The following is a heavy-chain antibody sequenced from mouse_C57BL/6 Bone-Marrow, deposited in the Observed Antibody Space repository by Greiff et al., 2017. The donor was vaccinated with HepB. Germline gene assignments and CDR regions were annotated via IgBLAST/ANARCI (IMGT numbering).Heavy chain of an antibody. CDR2: IYPVSGET. Sequence: SGAELASPGASVTLSCKASGYTFTDHIMNWVKKRPGQGLEWIGRIYPVSGETNYNQKFMGKATFPVDRSSSTVYMVLNRLTSEDPAVYYCFYSIYGWFYAMDYWGQGTSVTVSS. CDR3: FYSIYGWFYAMDY. CDR1: GYTFTDHI. V-gene: IGHV1-11*01. D-gene: IGHD2-5*01. J-gene: IGHJ4*01.